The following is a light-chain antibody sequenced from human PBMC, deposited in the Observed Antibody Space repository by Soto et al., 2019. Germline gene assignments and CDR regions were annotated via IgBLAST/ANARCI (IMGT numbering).Light chain of an antibody. CDR1: QSISNY. CDR3: QQTYTRPPWT. CDR2: AAS. Sequence: DVQMTQSPSSLSASVGDRVTITCRASQSISNYLNWYQQKPGKVPKLLIYAASSLQSGVPSRFSGSGSGTDFTITISSLQPEDFVTYYCQQTYTRPPWTFGQGTRVEI. V-gene: IGKV1-39*01. J-gene: IGKJ1*01.